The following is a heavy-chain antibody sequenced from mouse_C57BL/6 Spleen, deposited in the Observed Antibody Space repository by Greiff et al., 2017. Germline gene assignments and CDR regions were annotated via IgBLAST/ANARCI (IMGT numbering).Heavy chain of an antibody. CDR2: ISDGGSYT. J-gene: IGHJ2*01. CDR3: ARDPVYYYGSSPHFDY. CDR1: GFTFSSYA. V-gene: IGHV5-4*01. D-gene: IGHD1-1*01. Sequence: EVKVVESGGGLVKPGGSLKLSCAASGFTFSSYAMSWVRQTPEKRLEWVATISDGGSYTYYPDNVKGRFTISRDNAKNNLYLQMSHLKSEDTAMYYCARDPVYYYGSSPHFDYWGQGTTLTVSS.